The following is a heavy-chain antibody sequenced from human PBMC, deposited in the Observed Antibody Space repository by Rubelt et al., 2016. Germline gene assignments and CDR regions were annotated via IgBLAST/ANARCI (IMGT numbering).Heavy chain of an antibody. Sequence: EVQLVESGGGLVQPGGSLRLSCAASGFTFSSYWMSWVRQAPGKGLEWVANIKQEGSEKYYVDSVKGRFTISRDNAKNSRYLQMNSLRAEDTAVYYCARGKCSSTSCYRIDAFDIWGQGTMVTVSS. CDR3: ARGKCSSTSCYRIDAFDI. D-gene: IGHD2-2*02. CDR2: IKQEGSEK. V-gene: IGHV3-7*01. CDR1: GFTFSSYW. J-gene: IGHJ3*02.